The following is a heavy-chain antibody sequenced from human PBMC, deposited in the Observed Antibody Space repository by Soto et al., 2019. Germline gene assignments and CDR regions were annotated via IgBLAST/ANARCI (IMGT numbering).Heavy chain of an antibody. D-gene: IGHD5-18*01. J-gene: IGHJ6*02. V-gene: IGHV4-30-4*01. CDR1: GGSISSGDYY. CDR3: ARWDTAMVPAYGTDF. CDR2: IYYSGST. Sequence: SETLSLTCTVSGGSISSGDYYWSWIRQPPGKGLEWIGYIYYSGSTYSNPSLKSRVTISVDTYKNQFSLKLSSATAADTAVYYCARWDTAMVPAYGTDFWGQGTTVTVSS.